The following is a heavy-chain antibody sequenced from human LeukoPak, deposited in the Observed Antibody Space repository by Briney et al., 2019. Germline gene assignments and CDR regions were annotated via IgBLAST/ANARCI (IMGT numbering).Heavy chain of an antibody. V-gene: IGHV3-7*04. J-gene: IGHJ4*02. CDR2: IKQDGSKK. Sequence: GGSLRLSCVASGFPFSSYWMTWVRQAPGKGLEWVANIKQDGSKKSYVDSVKGRFTISRDNAKISLYLQMNSLRAEDTAIYYCTRVGYIDEGIDYWGQGTLVTVSS. D-gene: IGHD5-24*01. CDR3: TRVGYIDEGIDY. CDR1: GFPFSSYW.